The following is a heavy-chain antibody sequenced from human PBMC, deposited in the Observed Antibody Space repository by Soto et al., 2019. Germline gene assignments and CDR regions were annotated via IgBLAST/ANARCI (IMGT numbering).Heavy chain of an antibody. Sequence: QVQLVQSGAEVKKPGSSVKVSCKASGGTFSSYAISWVRQAPGQGLEWMGGIIPIFGTANYAQKFQGRVTITAEESTSTAYMELSSLRSEDTAVYYCARDDRGGSSDYYYYGMDVWGQGTTVTVSS. D-gene: IGHD6-6*01. CDR3: ARDDRGGSSDYYYYGMDV. CDR1: GGTFSSYA. V-gene: IGHV1-69*01. CDR2: IIPIFGTA. J-gene: IGHJ6*02.